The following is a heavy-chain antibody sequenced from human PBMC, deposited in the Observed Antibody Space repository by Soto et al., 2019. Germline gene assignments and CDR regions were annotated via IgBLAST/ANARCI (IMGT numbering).Heavy chain of an antibody. V-gene: IGHV5-10-1*01. D-gene: IGHD1-26*01. CDR2: IDPSDSYT. CDR3: ARRGGGEWELRPLDY. J-gene: IGHJ4*02. Sequence: GESLKISCKGSGYSFTSYWISWVRQMPGKGLEWMGRIDPSDSYTNYSPSFQGHVTISADKSISTAYLQWSSLKASDTAMYYCARRGGGEWELRPLDYWGQGTLVTVSS. CDR1: GYSFTSYW.